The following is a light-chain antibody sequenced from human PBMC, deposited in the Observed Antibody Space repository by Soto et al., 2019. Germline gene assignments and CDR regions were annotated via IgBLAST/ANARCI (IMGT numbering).Light chain of an antibody. CDR3: QQYTTYWT. CDR1: QGISSA. V-gene: IGKV1-13*02. J-gene: IGKJ1*01. Sequence: AVQLNQIPSSLSVSVGDRVTITCRASQGISSALAWYQQKPGKAPKLLIYDASTLHSGVSSRFSGSASGTEFTLTSSSLQPNESATYYCQQYTTYWTVGQGTQVDIK. CDR2: DAS.